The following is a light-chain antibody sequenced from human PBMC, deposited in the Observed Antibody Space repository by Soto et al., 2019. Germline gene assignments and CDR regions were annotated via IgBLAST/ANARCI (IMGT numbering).Light chain of an antibody. CDR1: NIGSKT. CDR3: QVWDSSTVV. CDR2: RDN. Sequence: SYELAQPLSVPVALGQTARITCGGNNIGSKTVHWYQQKPGQAPVLVIYRDNNRPSGIPERFSGSNSGNTATLTIRRAQAGDEADYFCQVWDSSTVVFGGGTK. V-gene: IGLV3-9*01. J-gene: IGLJ2*01.